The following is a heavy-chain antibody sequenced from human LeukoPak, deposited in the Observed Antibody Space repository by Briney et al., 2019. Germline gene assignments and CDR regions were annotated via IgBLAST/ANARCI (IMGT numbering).Heavy chain of an antibody. CDR1: GFTFSSYG. J-gene: IGHJ4*02. D-gene: IGHD3-16*01. V-gene: IGHV3-23*01. CDR3: AKENDYGDYVWGSYYPDY. CDR2: ISGSGGST. Sequence: PGGSLRLSCAASGFTFSSYGMSWVRQAPGKGLEWVSAISGSGGSTYYADSVKGRFTISRDNSKNTLYLQMNSLRAEDTAVYYCAKENDYGDYVWGSYYPDYWGQGTLVTVSS.